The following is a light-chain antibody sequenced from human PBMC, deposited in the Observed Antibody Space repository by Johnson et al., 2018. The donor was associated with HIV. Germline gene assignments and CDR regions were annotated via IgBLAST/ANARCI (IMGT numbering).Light chain of an antibody. V-gene: IGLV1-51*02. CDR2: ENN. J-gene: IGLJ1*01. CDR1: NSNIGNSY. CDR3: GTWDSSLDAYV. Sequence: QSVLTQPPSVSAAPGQKVTISCSGSNSNIGNSYVSWYQQLPRTAPKLLIYENNKRPSVIPDRFSGSKSGTSATLGITGLQTGDEADYYCGTWDSSLDAYVFVTSTKVAVL.